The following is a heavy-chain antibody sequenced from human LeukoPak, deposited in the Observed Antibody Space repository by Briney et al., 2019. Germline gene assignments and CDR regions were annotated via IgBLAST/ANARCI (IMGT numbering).Heavy chain of an antibody. J-gene: IGHJ5*02. CDR3: ARLQYCSGTSCYWFDP. Sequence: SSETLSLTCTVSGGSISSGNWWGWVRQPPGKGLEWIGEIYHTGNTNCNPSLKSRVTISVDKSKNQFSLNLSSVTAADTAVYYCARLQYCSGTSCYWFDPWGQGTLVTVSS. D-gene: IGHD2-2*01. CDR2: IYHTGNT. CDR1: GGSISSGNW. V-gene: IGHV4-4*02.